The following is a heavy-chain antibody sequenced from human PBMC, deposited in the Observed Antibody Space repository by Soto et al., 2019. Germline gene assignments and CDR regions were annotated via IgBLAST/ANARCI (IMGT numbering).Heavy chain of an antibody. Sequence: QVQLQESGPGLVKPSQTLSLTCTVSGGSISSGGYYWSWIRQHPGKGLEWIGYIYYSGSAYYNPSLKSRVTISVDTSKNHFSLKLSSVTAADTAVYYCAREGGAAAQLEYYFDYWGQGTLVTVSS. J-gene: IGHJ4*02. CDR2: IYYSGSA. CDR1: GGSISSGGYY. D-gene: IGHD6-13*01. V-gene: IGHV4-31*03. CDR3: AREGGAAAQLEYYFDY.